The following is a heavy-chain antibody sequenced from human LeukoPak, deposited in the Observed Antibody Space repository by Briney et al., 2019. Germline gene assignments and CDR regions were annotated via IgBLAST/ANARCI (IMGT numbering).Heavy chain of an antibody. V-gene: IGHV3-43*02. Sequence: GGSLRLACAAPGFSFDDYAIHWVRQAPGKSLEWVSLISGDGGSTFYADSVKGRFTISRDNSKNSLYLQMSSLRSEDTALYYCARESDSSGWYDSWGQGTLVTVSS. J-gene: IGHJ5*01. CDR2: ISGDGGST. CDR1: GFSFDDYA. CDR3: ARESDSSGWYDS. D-gene: IGHD3-22*01.